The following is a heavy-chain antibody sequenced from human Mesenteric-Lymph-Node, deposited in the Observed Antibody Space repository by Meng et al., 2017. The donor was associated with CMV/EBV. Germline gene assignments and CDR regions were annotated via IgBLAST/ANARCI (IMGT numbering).Heavy chain of an antibody. CDR1: GFTFSTYA. J-gene: IGHJ6*02. CDR2: ISFSGGST. Sequence: GESLKISCAASGFTFSTYAMTWVRQAPGKGLEWVSAISFSGGSTFYADSVRGRFTISRDNSKNTLYLQMDSLRAEDTAVYYCARGCSSYSCYTVVGYYGMDVWGQGITVTV. D-gene: IGHD2-2*02. V-gene: IGHV3-23*01. CDR3: ARGCSSYSCYTVVGYYGMDV.